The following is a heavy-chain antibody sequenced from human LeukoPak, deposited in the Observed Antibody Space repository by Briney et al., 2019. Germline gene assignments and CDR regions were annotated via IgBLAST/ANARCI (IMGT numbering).Heavy chain of an antibody. CDR1: GFTFSSYS. V-gene: IGHV3-21*01. Sequence: GGSLRLSCAASGFTFSSYSMNWVRQAPGKGLEWVSSISSSSSYIYYADSVKGRFTISRDNAKNSLYLQMNSLRAEDTAVYYCARDGGIFGVVLIDYWGQGTLVTVSS. J-gene: IGHJ4*02. CDR2: ISSSSSYI. D-gene: IGHD3-3*01. CDR3: ARDGGIFGVVLIDY.